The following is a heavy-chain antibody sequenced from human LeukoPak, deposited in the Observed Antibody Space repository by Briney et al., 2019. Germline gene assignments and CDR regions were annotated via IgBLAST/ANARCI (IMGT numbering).Heavy chain of an antibody. Sequence: GASVKVSCKASGYTFTSYDINWVRQATGQGLEWMGWMNPNSGNTGYAQKFQGKVTMTRNTSISTAYMELSSLRSEDTAVYYCARGQGGYNSNWSQGYWGQGTLVTVSS. CDR2: MNPNSGNT. J-gene: IGHJ4*02. V-gene: IGHV1-8*01. CDR3: ARGQGGYNSNWSQGY. CDR1: GYTFTSYD. D-gene: IGHD6-13*01.